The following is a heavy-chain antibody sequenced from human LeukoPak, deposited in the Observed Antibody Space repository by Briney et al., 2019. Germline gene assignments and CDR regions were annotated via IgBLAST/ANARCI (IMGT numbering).Heavy chain of an antibody. D-gene: IGHD3-22*01. CDR1: GYSISSGYF. CDR2: LYHSGST. Sequence: SDTLSLTCTLSGYSISSGYFWGWIRQPPGKGLEWIGSLYHSGSTYYNPSLKSRVTISVDPSKNQFSLKLSPVTAADTAVYYCARAVNLKRLLLRNGPYAFDIWGQETKLTVS. V-gene: IGHV4-38-2*02. J-gene: IGHJ3*02. CDR3: ARAVNLKRLLLRNGPYAFDI.